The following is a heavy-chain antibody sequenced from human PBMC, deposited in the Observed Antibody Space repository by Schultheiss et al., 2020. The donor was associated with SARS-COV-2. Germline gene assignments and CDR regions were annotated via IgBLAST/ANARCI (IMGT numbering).Heavy chain of an antibody. CDR2: INHRGST. CDR3: ASEYDYGDYGPFNY. CDR1: GGSFSGYY. J-gene: IGHJ4*02. D-gene: IGHD4-17*01. V-gene: IGHV4-34*01. Sequence: SETLSLTCAVYGGSFSGYYWSWIRQPPGKGLEWIGEINHRGSTNYNPSLKSRVTISVDTSKNQFSLKLSSVTAADTAVYYCASEYDYGDYGPFNYWGQGTLVTVSS.